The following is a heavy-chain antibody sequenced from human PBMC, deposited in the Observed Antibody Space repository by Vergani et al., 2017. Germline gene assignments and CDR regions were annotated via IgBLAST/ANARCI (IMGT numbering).Heavy chain of an antibody. Sequence: QVQLQQWGAGLLKPSGTLSLTCAVYGGSFSGYYWSWIRQPPGKGLEWIGEINHSGSTNYNPSLKSRLTISVDTSKNQFSLKLSSVTAADTAVYYCAREPRGYSYGRIDYWGQGTLVTVSS. D-gene: IGHD5-18*01. J-gene: IGHJ4*02. CDR3: AREPRGYSYGRIDY. CDR1: GGSFSGYY. CDR2: INHSGST. V-gene: IGHV4-34*01.